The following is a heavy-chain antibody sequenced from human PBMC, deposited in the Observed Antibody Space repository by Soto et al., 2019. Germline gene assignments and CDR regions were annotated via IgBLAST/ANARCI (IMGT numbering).Heavy chain of an antibody. V-gene: IGHV1-3*01. CDR1: GNSFVTYA. CDR3: ARDLWGLMVFDYYGMDV. J-gene: IGHJ6*02. CDR2: INAGNGNT. D-gene: IGHD2-8*01. Sequence: GASVKVSCKSSGNSFVTYAIHWVRQAPGQRLEWMGWINAGNGNTKYSQKFQGRVTITRDTSASTAYMELSSLRSEDTAVYYCARDLWGLMVFDYYGMDVWGQGTTVTVSS.